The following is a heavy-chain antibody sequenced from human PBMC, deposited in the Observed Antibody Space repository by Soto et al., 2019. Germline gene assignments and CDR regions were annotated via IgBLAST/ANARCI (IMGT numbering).Heavy chain of an antibody. CDR2: INPSGGST. J-gene: IGHJ4*02. CDR1: GYAIASYY. CDR3: ARGSVVAARPFSDY. V-gene: IGHV1-46*01. D-gene: IGHD6-6*01. Sequence: ASAKLSWKASGYAIASYYMHWLQHAPGQGLEWMGIINPSGGSTSYAQKFQGRVTMTRDTSTSTVYMELSSLRSEDTVVYYCARGSVVAARPFSDYWGQGTLVTV.